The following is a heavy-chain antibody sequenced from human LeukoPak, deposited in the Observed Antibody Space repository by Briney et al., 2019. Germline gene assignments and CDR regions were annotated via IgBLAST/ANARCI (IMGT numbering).Heavy chain of an antibody. Sequence: TSETLSLTCTASGGSISSSSYYWGWIRPPPGKGLEWNGSIYDSRSNYHNPSLKSRVTISVDTPKNQFSLKLRPVAAAATAVYCWAKMTNHDYTDLWGQGSLVTVSS. D-gene: IGHD3-16*01. CDR1: GGSISSSSYY. CDR3: AKMTNHDYTDL. J-gene: IGHJ5*02. V-gene: IGHV4-39*07. CDR2: IYDSRSN.